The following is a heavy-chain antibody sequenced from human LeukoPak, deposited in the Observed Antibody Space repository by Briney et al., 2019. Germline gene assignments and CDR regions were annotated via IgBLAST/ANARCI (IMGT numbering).Heavy chain of an antibody. CDR2: IYYSGST. CDR1: GGSISSGDYY. CDR3: ARDRCSSTSCYVRNYYYGMDV. D-gene: IGHD2-2*01. Sequence: SETLSLTCTVSGGSISSGDYYWSWIRQPPGKGLEWIGYIYYSGSTYYNPSLKSRVTISVDTSKNQFSLKLSSVTAADTAVYYCARDRCSSTSCYVRNYYYGMDVWGQGTTVTVSS. V-gene: IGHV4-30-4*01. J-gene: IGHJ6*02.